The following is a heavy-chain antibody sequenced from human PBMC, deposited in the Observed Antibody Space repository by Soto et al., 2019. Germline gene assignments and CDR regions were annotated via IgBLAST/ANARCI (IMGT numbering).Heavy chain of an antibody. CDR1: AYPFTAQY. V-gene: IGHV1-2*02. D-gene: IGHD6-19*01. J-gene: IGHJ6*02. CDR3: ARDQSPSSGWPGMDV. CDR2: INPNSGGT. Sequence: GSVKVSFKTCAYPFTAQYMHLVRRAPGQGLEWMGWINPNSGGTNYAQKFQGRVTMTRDTSISTAYMELNRLRSDDTAVYYCARDQSPSSGWPGMDVWGQGTTVTVSS.